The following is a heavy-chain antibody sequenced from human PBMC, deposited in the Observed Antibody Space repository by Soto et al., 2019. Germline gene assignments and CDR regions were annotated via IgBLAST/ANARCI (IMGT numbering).Heavy chain of an antibody. CDR2: VYSSGGT. Sequence: SETLSLTCTVSGGSMSSYYWTWIRQPAGKGLEWIGRVYSSGGTHYNTSLKSRVTISVDTSKSQFSLRLISVTDADTAVYYCARGQRFSDWFDPWGQGTLVTVSS. J-gene: IGHJ5*02. CDR3: ARGQRFSDWFDP. V-gene: IGHV4-4*07. CDR1: GGSMSSYY. D-gene: IGHD3-3*01.